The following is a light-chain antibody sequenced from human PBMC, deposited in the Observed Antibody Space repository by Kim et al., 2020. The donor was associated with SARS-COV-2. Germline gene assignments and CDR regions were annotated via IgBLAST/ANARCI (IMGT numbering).Light chain of an antibody. V-gene: IGKV3-20*01. J-gene: IGKJ1*01. Sequence: FPGDRAALSCRASQSVSKTYLAWYQERPGQAPRHLICGASSRTAGIPDRLSGRGSGTDFTLTISRRGPGGFAVYYCQQLDNSVWRFGQGAKVEIK. CDR1: QSVSKTY. CDR3: QQLDNSVWR. CDR2: GAS.